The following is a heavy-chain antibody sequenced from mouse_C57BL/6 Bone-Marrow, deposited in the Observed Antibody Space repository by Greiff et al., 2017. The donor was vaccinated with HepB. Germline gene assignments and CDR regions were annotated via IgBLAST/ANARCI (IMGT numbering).Heavy chain of an antibody. CDR3: TDYDWAY. J-gene: IGHJ3*01. V-gene: IGHV1-15*01. Sequence: QVQLQQSGAELVRPGASVTLSCKASGYTFTDYEMHWVKQTPVHGLEWIGAIDPETGGTAYNQKFKGKAILTADKSSSTAYMELRSLTSEDSTVYYCTDYDWAYWGQGTLVTVSA. CDR2: IDPETGGT. CDR1: GYTFTDYE. D-gene: IGHD2-4*01.